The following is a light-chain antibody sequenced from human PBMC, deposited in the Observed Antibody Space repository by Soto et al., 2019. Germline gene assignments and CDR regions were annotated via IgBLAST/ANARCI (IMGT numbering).Light chain of an antibody. J-gene: IGKJ4*01. Sequence: EVVLTQSPVTLSLSPGERATLSSRASQSVSSSYLAWYQQKPGQAPRLLIYGASSRATGIPDRFSGSGSGTDFTLTISRLEPEDVAVYYCQQYGSSSLTLGGGTKVDIK. CDR2: GAS. CDR1: QSVSSSY. V-gene: IGKV3-20*01. CDR3: QQYGSSSLT.